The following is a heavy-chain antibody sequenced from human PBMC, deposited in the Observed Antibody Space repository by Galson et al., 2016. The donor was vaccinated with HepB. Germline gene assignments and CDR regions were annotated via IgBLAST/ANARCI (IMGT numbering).Heavy chain of an antibody. Sequence: SLRLSCAASGFTFSSYGMHWVRQAQGKGLEWVSVISYDGTKRYYADTVKGRFTISRDNSKNTLFLQMNSLRAEDTAVYYCAKDYTLYLTTVTQFTDHWGQGTLVTVSS. D-gene: IGHD4-11*01. CDR1: GFTFSSYG. J-gene: IGHJ4*02. CDR2: ISYDGTKR. CDR3: AKDYTLYLTTVTQFTDH. V-gene: IGHV3-30*18.